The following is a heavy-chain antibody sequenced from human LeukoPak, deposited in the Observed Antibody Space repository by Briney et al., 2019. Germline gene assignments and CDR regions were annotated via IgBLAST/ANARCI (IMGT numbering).Heavy chain of an antibody. CDR3: ARRDCSGGSCHFDY. V-gene: IGHV4-59*01. J-gene: IGHJ4*02. D-gene: IGHD2-15*01. Sequence: SETLSLTCTVSGGSISSYYWSWIRQPPGKGLEWIGYIYYSGSTNYNPSLKSRVTISVDTSKNQFSLKLSSVTAADTAVYYCARRDCSGGSCHFDYWGQGTLVTVSS. CDR1: GGSISSYY. CDR2: IYYSGST.